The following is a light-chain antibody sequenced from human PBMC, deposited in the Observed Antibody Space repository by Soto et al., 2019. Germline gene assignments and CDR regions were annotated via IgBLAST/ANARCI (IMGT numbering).Light chain of an antibody. J-gene: IGLJ3*02. CDR2: EVT. CDR3: SSYTSRSTGV. CDR1: SGDVGGYNR. V-gene: IGLV2-18*02. Sequence: QSVLTQPPAVSGSPGQSVTISCTGTSGDVGGYNRVSWYQQPPGTAPKLMIYEVTNRPSGVPDRFSGSKSGNTASLTISGLQAEDEADYYCSSYTSRSTGVFGGGTKLTVL.